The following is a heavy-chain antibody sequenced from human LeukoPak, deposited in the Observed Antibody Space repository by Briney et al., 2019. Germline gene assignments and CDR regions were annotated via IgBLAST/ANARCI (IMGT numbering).Heavy chain of an antibody. D-gene: IGHD5-12*01. Sequence: PGGSLRFSCAASGFTFSSYSMNWVRQAPGKGLEWVGRIKSRTDGGTTDYAAPVKGRFTISRDDSKNTLYLQMNSLKTEDTAVYYCTADGYREVATIGYWFFDLWGRGTLVTVSS. CDR3: TADGYREVATIGYWFFDL. CDR1: GFTFSSYS. J-gene: IGHJ2*01. CDR2: IKSRTDGGTT. V-gene: IGHV3-15*01.